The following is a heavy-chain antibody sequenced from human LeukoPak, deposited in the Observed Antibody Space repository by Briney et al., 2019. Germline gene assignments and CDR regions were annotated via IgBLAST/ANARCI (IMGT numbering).Heavy chain of an antibody. V-gene: IGHV4-39*07. D-gene: IGHD5-18*01. CDR2: IYYSGST. Sequence: SETLSLTCTVSGGSISSSSYYWGWIRQPPGTGLEWIGSIYYSGSTYYNPSLKSRVTISVDTSKNQFSLKLSSVTAADTAVYYCARGPSGYSYGRTWFDPWGQGTLVTVSS. CDR1: GGSISSSSYY. CDR3: ARGPSGYSYGRTWFDP. J-gene: IGHJ5*02.